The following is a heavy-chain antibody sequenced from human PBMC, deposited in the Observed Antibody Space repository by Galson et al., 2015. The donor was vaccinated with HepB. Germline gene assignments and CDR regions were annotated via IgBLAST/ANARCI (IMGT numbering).Heavy chain of an antibody. D-gene: IGHD1-1*01. CDR1: GFTFSGHW. V-gene: IGHV3-74*01. Sequence: SLRLSCAASGFTFSGHWMHWVRQAPGKGLIWVSRINSDGSSSSYAAYVKGRFTISRDDAKNTLYLQLNSLRAEDTAIYYCARGRPGTFTVLGNWGQGTLVTVSS. CDR3: ARGRPGTFTVLGN. J-gene: IGHJ4*02. CDR2: INSDGSSS.